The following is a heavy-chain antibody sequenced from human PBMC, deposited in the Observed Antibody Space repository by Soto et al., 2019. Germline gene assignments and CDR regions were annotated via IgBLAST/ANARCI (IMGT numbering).Heavy chain of an antibody. V-gene: IGHV3-33*01. J-gene: IGHJ4*02. CDR2: IWYDGSNK. Sequence: GGSLRLSCAASGFTFSSYGMHWVRQAPGKGLEWVAVIWYDGSNKYYADSVKGRFTISRDNSKNTLYLQMNSLRAEDTAVYYCARGSMVTLGGPIDYWGQGTLVTVSS. D-gene: IGHD3-16*01. CDR3: ARGSMVTLGGPIDY. CDR1: GFTFSSYG.